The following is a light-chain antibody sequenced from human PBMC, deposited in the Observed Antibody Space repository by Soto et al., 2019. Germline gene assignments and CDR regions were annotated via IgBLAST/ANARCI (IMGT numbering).Light chain of an antibody. CDR3: QQYGGSPVT. CDR1: QSVSSNY. Sequence: EIVLTQSPGTMSLSPGERDMLCCRXSQSVSSNYFAWYQQKPGQAPRLLIYGASSRATGIPDRFSGSGSGTDFTLTISRLEPEDFAVYYCQQYGGSPVTFGQGTKVDIK. V-gene: IGKV3-20*01. J-gene: IGKJ1*01. CDR2: GAS.